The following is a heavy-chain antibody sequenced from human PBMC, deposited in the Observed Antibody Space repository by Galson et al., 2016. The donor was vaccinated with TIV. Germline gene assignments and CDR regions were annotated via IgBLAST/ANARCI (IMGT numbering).Heavy chain of an antibody. V-gene: IGHV6-1*01. Sequence: CAISGDSVSSTSAAWNWIRQSPSRGLEWLGRTYYRSTWYNDYAASLKRRITINPDTSKNQFSLQLTSVTPEDAAVYYCARGAPSVFGVIMTLDYWGQGTLVTGSS. CDR1: GDSVSSTSAA. D-gene: IGHD3-3*01. CDR3: ARGAPSVFGVIMTLDY. J-gene: IGHJ4*02. CDR2: TYYRSTWYN.